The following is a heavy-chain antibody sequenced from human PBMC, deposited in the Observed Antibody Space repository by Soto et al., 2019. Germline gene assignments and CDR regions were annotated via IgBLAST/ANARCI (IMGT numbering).Heavy chain of an antibody. Sequence: SETLSLTCTVSGGSISSGGYYWSWIRQHPGKGLEWIGYIYYSGSTYYNPSLKSRVTISVDTSKNQFSLKLSSVTAADTAVYYCARGDYDFWSGYFGVWGKGTTVTVPQ. D-gene: IGHD3-3*01. V-gene: IGHV4-31*03. J-gene: IGHJ6*04. CDR1: GGSISSGGYY. CDR3: ARGDYDFWSGYFGV. CDR2: IYYSGST.